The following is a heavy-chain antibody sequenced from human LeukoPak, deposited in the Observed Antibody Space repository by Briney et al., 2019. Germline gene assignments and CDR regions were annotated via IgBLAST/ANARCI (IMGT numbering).Heavy chain of an antibody. CDR3: AEDALVVVNDDAFDI. CDR1: GFTFSSYG. CDR2: IRYDGSNK. Sequence: GGSLRLSCAASGFTFSSYGMHWVRQAPGKGLEWVAFIRYDGSNKYYADSVKGRFTISRDNSKNTLYLQMNSLRAEDTAVYYCAEDALVVVNDDAFDIWGQGTMVTVSS. J-gene: IGHJ3*02. V-gene: IGHV3-30*02. D-gene: IGHD3-22*01.